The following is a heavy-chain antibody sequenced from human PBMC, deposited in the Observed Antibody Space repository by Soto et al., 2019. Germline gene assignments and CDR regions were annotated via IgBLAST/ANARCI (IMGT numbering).Heavy chain of an antibody. J-gene: IGHJ5*02. V-gene: IGHV1-69*01. Sequence: QVQLVQSGAEVKKPGSSVKVSCKASGGTFSSYAISWVRQAPGQGLEWMGGIIPIFGTANYAQKFQGRVTITADESTSTAYMELSSLRSEDTAVYYCAILTPIPPTQSLSNWFDPWGQGTLVTVSS. CDR3: AILTPIPPTQSLSNWFDP. CDR2: IIPIFGTA. CDR1: GGTFSSYA. D-gene: IGHD2-8*01.